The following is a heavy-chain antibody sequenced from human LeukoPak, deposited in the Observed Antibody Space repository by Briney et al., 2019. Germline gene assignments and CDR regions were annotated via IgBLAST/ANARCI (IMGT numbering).Heavy chain of an antibody. D-gene: IGHD6-13*01. CDR3: AKGGAAADNYWYFDL. CDR1: GFTFDDYA. CDR2: ISWNSGNI. V-gene: IGHV3-9*01. J-gene: IGHJ2*01. Sequence: TGGSLRLSCSASGFTFDDYAMHWVRQAPGQGLEWVSGISWNSGNITYGDSVKGRFTISRDNAKNSLYLQMNSLRTEDTALYYCAKGGAAADNYWYFDLWGRGTLVTVSS.